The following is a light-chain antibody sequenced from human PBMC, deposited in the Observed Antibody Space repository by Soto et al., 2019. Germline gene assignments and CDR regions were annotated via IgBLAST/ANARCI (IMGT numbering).Light chain of an antibody. CDR3: AVWDDSLSGVV. V-gene: IGLV1-47*01. CDR1: SSNIGTNY. J-gene: IGLJ3*02. CDR2: GNN. Sequence: QSVLTQPPSESGTPGQTVTISSPGSSSNIGTNYVFWYQHLPGTAPKLLIYGNNQRPSGVPDRFSGSRSGTSASLAISGLRPEDEADYYCAVWDDSLSGVVFGGGTKVTVL.